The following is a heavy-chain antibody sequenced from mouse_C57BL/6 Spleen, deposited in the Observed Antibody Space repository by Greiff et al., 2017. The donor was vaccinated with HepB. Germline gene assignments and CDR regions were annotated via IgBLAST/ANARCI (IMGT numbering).Heavy chain of an antibody. J-gene: IGHJ2*01. CDR3: ARKKLGPPFDY. CDR2: IDPSDSYT. V-gene: IGHV1-59*01. Sequence: VQLQQPGAELVRPGTSVKLSCKASGYTFTSYWMHWVKQRPGQGLEWIGVIDPSDSYTNYNQKFKGKATLTVDTSSSTAYMQLSSLTSEDSAVYYCARKKLGPPFDYWGQGTTLTVSS. D-gene: IGHD4-1*01. CDR1: GYTFTSYW.